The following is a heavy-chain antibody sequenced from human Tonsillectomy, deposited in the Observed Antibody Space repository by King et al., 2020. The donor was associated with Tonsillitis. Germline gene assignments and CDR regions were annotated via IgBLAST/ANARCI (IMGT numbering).Heavy chain of an antibody. D-gene: IGHD6-19*01. CDR1: GGSISSYY. Sequence: VQLQESGPGLVKPSETLSLTCTVSGGSISSYYWSWIRQPPGKGLEWIGYIYYSGSTNYNPSLQSRVTISLDTSKNQFSLKLSSVTAADTAVYYCARDTRMAGPYYYYYGMDVWGQGTTVTVSS. CDR2: IYYSGST. V-gene: IGHV4-59*01. J-gene: IGHJ6*02. CDR3: ARDTRMAGPYYYYYGMDV.